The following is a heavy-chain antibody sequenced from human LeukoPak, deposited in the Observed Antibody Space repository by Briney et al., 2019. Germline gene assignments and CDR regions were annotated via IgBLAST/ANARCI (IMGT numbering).Heavy chain of an antibody. CDR2: INHSGST. V-gene: IGHV4-34*01. D-gene: IGHD2-15*01. Sequence: SETLSLTCAVYGGSFSGYYWSWIRQPPGKGLEWIGEINHSGSTNYNPSLKSRVTISVDTSKNQSSLKLSSVTAADTAVYYCARARPGPRYCSGGSCYGAFDIWGQGTMVTVSS. CDR1: GGSFSGYY. CDR3: ARARPGPRYCSGGSCYGAFDI. J-gene: IGHJ3*02.